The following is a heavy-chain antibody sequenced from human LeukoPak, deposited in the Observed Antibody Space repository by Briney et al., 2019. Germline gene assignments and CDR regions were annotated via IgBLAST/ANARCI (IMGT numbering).Heavy chain of an antibody. CDR3: ARSGYYGSGSYYRRYFFDY. J-gene: IGHJ4*02. Sequence: SSETLSLTCTVSGGSISSYYWSWIRQPPGKGLEWIGEINHSGSTNYNPSLKSRVTISVDTSKNQFSLKLSSVTAADTAVYYCARSGYYGSGSYYRRYFFDYWGQGTLVTVSS. CDR1: GGSISSYY. D-gene: IGHD3-10*01. V-gene: IGHV4-34*01. CDR2: INHSGST.